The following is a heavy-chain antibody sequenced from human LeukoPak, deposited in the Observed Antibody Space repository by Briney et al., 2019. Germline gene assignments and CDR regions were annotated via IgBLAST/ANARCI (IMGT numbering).Heavy chain of an antibody. Sequence: GGSLRLSCAASGFTFSSYAMSWVCQAPGKGLEWVSAISGSGGSTYYADSVKGRFTISRDNSKNTLYLQMNSLRAEDTAVYYCAKDQVLRFLEWLLEGVFDYWGQGTLVTVSS. D-gene: IGHD3-3*01. CDR2: ISGSGGST. V-gene: IGHV3-23*01. J-gene: IGHJ4*02. CDR1: GFTFSSYA. CDR3: AKDQVLRFLEWLLEGVFDY.